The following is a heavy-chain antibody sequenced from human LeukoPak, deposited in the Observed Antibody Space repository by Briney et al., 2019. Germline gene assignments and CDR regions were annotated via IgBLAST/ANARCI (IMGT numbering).Heavy chain of an antibody. CDR3: ARFIYDAFDI. J-gene: IGHJ3*02. D-gene: IGHD3-10*01. Sequence: SETLSLTCAVYGGSFSGYYWSWIRQPPGKGLEWIGEINHSGSTNYNPSLKSRVTISVDTSKNQFSLKLSSVTAADTAVYYCARFIYDAFDIWGQGTMVTVSS. CDR2: INHSGST. CDR1: GGSFSGYY. V-gene: IGHV4-34*01.